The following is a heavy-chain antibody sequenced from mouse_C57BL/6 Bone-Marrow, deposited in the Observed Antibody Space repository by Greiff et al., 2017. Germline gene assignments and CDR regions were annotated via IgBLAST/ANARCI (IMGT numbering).Heavy chain of an antibody. CDR2: IDPEDGET. D-gene: IGHD1-1*01. J-gene: IGHJ2*01. V-gene: IGHV14-2*01. CDR1: GFNIKDYY. Sequence: VQLQQSGAEHVKPGASVKLSCTASGFNIKDYYIHWVKQRTEQGLEWIGRIDPEDGETKYAPKFQDKATITADTSSNTAYLQLSSLTSEDTAVYYCTRSLIYYGTNYWGQGTTLTVSS. CDR3: TRSLIYYGTNY.